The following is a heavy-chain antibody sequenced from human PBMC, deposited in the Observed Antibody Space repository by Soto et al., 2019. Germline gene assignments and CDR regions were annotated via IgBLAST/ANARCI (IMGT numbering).Heavy chain of an antibody. CDR2: ISYDGSNK. J-gene: IGHJ6*02. CDR1: GFTFSSYA. V-gene: IGHV3-30-3*01. Sequence: PGGSLRLSCAASGFTFSSYAMHWVRQAPGKGLEWVAVISYDGSNKYYADSVKGRFTISRDNSKNTLYLQMNSLRAEDTAVYYCARDRMIALVYYYYGMDVWGQGTTVTVSS. D-gene: IGHD3-22*01. CDR3: ARDRMIALVYYYYGMDV.